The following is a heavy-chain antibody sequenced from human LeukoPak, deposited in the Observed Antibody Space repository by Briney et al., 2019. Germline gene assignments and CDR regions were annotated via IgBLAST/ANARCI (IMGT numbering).Heavy chain of an antibody. CDR2: IYYSGST. CDR3: ARDHGY. V-gene: IGHV4-30-4*01. CDR1: GGSFSGYY. J-gene: IGHJ4*02. Sequence: SETLSLTCAVYGGSFSGYYWSWIRQPPGKGLEWIGYIYYSGSTYYNPSLKSRVTISVDTSKNQFSLKLSSVTAADTAVYYCARDHGYWGQGTLVTVSS.